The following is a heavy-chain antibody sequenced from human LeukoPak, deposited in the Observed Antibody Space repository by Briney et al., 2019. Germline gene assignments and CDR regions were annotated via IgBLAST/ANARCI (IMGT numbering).Heavy chain of an antibody. D-gene: IGHD2-8*01. Sequence: SETLSLTCGVSGGSITSTNWWSWVRQPPGQGLEWIGEVSLSGLTNYNPSLSSRVIMALDTSKNHLSLHLTSVTAADTAVYYCSRENGAFSPFGYWGQGYLVSV. CDR1: GGSITSTNW. V-gene: IGHV4-4*02. J-gene: IGHJ4*02. CDR2: VSLSGLT. CDR3: SRENGAFSPFGY.